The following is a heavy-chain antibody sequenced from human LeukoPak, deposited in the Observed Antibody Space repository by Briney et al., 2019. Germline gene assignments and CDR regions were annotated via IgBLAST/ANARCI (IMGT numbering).Heavy chain of an antibody. J-gene: IGHJ6*02. V-gene: IGHV4-59*01. CDR3: AGGHRDFWSGYYKAGYGMDV. Sequence: PSETLSLTCTVSGGSISSYYWSWIRQPPGKGLEWIGYIYYSGSTNYNPPLKSRVTISVDTSKNQFSLKLSSVTAADTAVYYCAGGHRDFWSGYYKAGYGMDVWGQGTTVTVSS. CDR1: GGSISSYY. CDR2: IYYSGST. D-gene: IGHD3-3*01.